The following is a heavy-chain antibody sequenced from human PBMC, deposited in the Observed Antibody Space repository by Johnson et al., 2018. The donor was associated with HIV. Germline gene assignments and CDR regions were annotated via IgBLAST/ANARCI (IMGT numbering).Heavy chain of an antibody. CDR1: GFTVSSNY. D-gene: IGHD3-10*01. J-gene: IGHJ3*02. Sequence: VQLVESGGGVVQPGRSLRLSCAASGFTVSSNYMSWVRQAPGKGLEWGSVTYSGGSTYYADSVKGRFTISRDNSKNTLYLQMNSLRAEDTAVYYCARSDPSTLLWFGDNDAFDIWGQGTMVTVSS. V-gene: IGHV3-66*01. CDR2: TYSGGST. CDR3: ARSDPSTLLWFGDNDAFDI.